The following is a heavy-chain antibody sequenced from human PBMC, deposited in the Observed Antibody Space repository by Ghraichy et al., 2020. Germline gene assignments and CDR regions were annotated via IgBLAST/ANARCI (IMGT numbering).Heavy chain of an antibody. CDR2: ISYDGRIT. CDR1: DFTFSIYG. J-gene: IGHJ6*02. CDR3: AKGRSYCTNGACYSSGALDV. V-gene: IGHV3-30*18. Sequence: GESLNISCAASDFTFSIYGMHWVRQAPAKGLEWVAAISYDGRITYFADSVKGRFTISRDNSENTLYLQMNSLRAEDTAVYYCAKGRSYCTNGACYSSGALDVWGQGTTVTVSS. D-gene: IGHD2-8*01.